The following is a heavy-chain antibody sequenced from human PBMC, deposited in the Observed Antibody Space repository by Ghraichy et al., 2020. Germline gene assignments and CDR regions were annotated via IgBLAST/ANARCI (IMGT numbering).Heavy chain of an antibody. J-gene: IGHJ3*02. CDR2: IYYSGST. Sequence: SETLSLTCTVSGGSISSGGHYWSWIRQHPGKGLEWIGYIYYSGSTYYNPSLKSRVTISVDTSKNQFSLKLSSVTAADTAVYYCARHCSSTSCTDSAFDIWGQGTMVTVSS. CDR1: GGSISSGGHY. CDR3: ARHCSSTSCTDSAFDI. D-gene: IGHD2-2*01. V-gene: IGHV4-31*03.